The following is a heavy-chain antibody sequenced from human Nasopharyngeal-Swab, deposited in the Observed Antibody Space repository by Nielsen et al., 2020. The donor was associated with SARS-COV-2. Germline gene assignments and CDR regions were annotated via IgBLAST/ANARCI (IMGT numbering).Heavy chain of an antibody. V-gene: IGHV1-24*01. Sequence: WVRQAPGQGPEWMGGFDPEDGETIYAQKFQGRVAMTEDTSTDTAYMELSSLRSEDTAVYYCATIEISGKGAYYYYMDVWGKGTTVTVSS. D-gene: IGHD3-10*01. J-gene: IGHJ6*03. CDR3: ATIEISGKGAYYYYMDV. CDR2: FDPEDGET.